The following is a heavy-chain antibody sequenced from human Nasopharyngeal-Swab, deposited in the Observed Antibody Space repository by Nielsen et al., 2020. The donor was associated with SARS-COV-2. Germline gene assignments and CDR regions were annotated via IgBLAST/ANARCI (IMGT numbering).Heavy chain of an antibody. J-gene: IGHJ6*03. V-gene: IGHV3-23*01. Sequence: GESLKISCAASGFTFSSYAMSWVRQVPGKGLEWVSAISGSGGSTYYADSVKGRFTISRDNSKNTLYLQMNSLRAEDTAVYYCAKPGSGYYYYYYYMDVWGKGTTVTVSS. D-gene: IGHD1-14*01. CDR1: GFTFSSYA. CDR3: AKPGSGYYYYYYYMDV. CDR2: ISGSGGST.